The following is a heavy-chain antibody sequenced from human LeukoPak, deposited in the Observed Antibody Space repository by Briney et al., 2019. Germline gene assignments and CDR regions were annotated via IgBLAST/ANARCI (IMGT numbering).Heavy chain of an antibody. V-gene: IGHV3-15*01. CDR3: TTRVRYCGGDCYPLDY. CDR1: GFTFSNAW. J-gene: IGHJ4*02. Sequence: GGSLRLSRTASGFTFSNAWMTWVRQTPGKGREWVGRIKSKTDGGTTDYAAPVKGRFTISRDDSQNTLYLQMNSLKTDDTALYYCTTRVRYCGGDCYPLDYWGQGTLVTVSS. CDR2: IKSKTDGGTT. D-gene: IGHD2-21*02.